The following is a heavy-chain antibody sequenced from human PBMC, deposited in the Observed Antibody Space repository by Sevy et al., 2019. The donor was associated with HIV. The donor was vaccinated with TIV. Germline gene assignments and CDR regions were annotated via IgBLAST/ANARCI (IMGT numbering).Heavy chain of an antibody. D-gene: IGHD5-18*01. CDR3: ARSGIQLWSEGNY. CDR1: GFTFSSYA. J-gene: IGHJ4*02. CDR2: ISYDGSNK. Sequence: GGSLRFSCAASGFTFSSYAMHWVRQAPGKGLEWVAVISYDGSNKYYADSVKGRFTISRDNSKNTLYLQMNSLRAEDTAVYYCARSGIQLWSEGNYWGQGTLVTVSS. V-gene: IGHV3-30-3*01.